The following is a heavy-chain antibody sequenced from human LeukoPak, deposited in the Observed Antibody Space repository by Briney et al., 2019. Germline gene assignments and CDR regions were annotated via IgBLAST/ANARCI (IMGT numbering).Heavy chain of an antibody. J-gene: IGHJ6*04. CDR1: GFTFSRCW. CDR3: ARDGTPSYTSGWVYMDA. D-gene: IGHD6-25*01. V-gene: IGHV3-7*01. Sequence: GGSLRLSCAASGFTFSRCWMSWVRQAPGKGLEWVANIHQDGSDKYYVDSVKGRFTISRDNAKNSLYLQMNSLRGEDTAVYYCARDGTPSYTSGWVYMDAWGKGTTVTISS. CDR2: IHQDGSDK.